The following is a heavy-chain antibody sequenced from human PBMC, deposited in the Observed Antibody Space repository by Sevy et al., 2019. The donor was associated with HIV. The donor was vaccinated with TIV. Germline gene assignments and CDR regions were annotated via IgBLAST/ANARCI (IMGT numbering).Heavy chain of an antibody. J-gene: IGHJ5*02. Sequence: ASVKVSCKASGYTFTSYYMHWVRQAPGQGLEWMGIINPSGGSTSYALKFQGRVTMTRDTSTSTVYMELSSLRSEDTAVHYCARDRGSCYSGPCNWVDPWGQGTLVTVSS. CDR3: ARDRGSCYSGPCNWVDP. CDR2: INPSGGST. V-gene: IGHV1-46*01. CDR1: GYTFTSYY. D-gene: IGHD2-15*01.